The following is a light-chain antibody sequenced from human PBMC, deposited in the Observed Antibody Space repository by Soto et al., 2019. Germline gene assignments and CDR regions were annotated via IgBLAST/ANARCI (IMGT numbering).Light chain of an antibody. Sequence: EIVLTQSPATLSLSPGERATLSCRASQSVSSYLAWYQQKPGQAPRLLIYDASNRATGIPARFSGSGSGTDFTLTLSSLEPEDFAVYYCQQRSNWHRTFGQGTKVEIK. J-gene: IGKJ1*01. CDR1: QSVSSY. CDR2: DAS. CDR3: QQRSNWHRT. V-gene: IGKV3-11*01.